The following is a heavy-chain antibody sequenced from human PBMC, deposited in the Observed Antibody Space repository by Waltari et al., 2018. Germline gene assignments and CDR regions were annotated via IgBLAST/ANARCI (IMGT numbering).Heavy chain of an antibody. CDR3: ARGGGPRTVVALTFDL. CDR2: ISPYNGNA. J-gene: IGHJ4*02. D-gene: IGHD3-22*01. Sequence: QVQLVQSGAEVKKPGASVKVSCKASGYTFTNFGINWVRQAPGQGLEWMGWISPYNGNADYDQKLQGRVTMTTDTSTKPAHLELRSLRSDDTAVYYCARGGGPRTVVALTFDLWGQGTLVTVSS. V-gene: IGHV1-18*01. CDR1: GYTFTNFG.